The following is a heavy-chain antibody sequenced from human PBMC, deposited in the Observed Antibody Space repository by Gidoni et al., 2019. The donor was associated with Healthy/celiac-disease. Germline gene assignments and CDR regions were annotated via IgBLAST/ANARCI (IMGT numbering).Heavy chain of an antibody. D-gene: IGHD3-22*01. CDR2: INHSGST. V-gene: IGHV4-34*01. J-gene: IGHJ4*02. Sequence: GKGLEWIGEINHSGSTNYNPSLKSRVTLSVDTSKNQFSLKLSSVTAADTAVYYCAMIVVITRAFDYWGQGTLVTVSS. CDR3: AMIVVITRAFDY.